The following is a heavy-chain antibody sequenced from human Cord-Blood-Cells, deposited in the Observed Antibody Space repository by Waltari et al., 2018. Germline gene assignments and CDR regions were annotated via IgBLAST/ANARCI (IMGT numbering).Heavy chain of an antibody. CDR1: GYSFTRYW. V-gene: IGHV5-51*01. D-gene: IGHD5-12*01. CDR2: HYTGDCDT. J-gene: IGHJ3*02. CDR3: ARLYDDACYI. Sequence: EVQLLQSGAEVQKPGESLKISCKGSGYSFTRYWIGWGRQMPGKGLECIGIHYTGDCDTGYSPSFQGKVTISADKSISTAYLHWSSLKASDTTMYYCARLYDDACYIWGQGTMVTVSS.